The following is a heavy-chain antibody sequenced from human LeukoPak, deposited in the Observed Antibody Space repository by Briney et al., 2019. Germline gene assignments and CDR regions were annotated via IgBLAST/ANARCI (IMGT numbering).Heavy chain of an antibody. CDR2: IRYDGSNK. CDR3: AKDKGGARIYFDY. J-gene: IGHJ4*02. CDR1: GFTFSNYG. D-gene: IGHD1-26*01. V-gene: IGHV3-30*02. Sequence: PGRSLRLSCAVSGFTFSNYGMLWVRQAPGKGLEWVALIRYDGSNKYYADSVKGRFNISRDISKNTLYLQMNSLRAEDTALYYCAKDKGGARIYFDYWGQGTLVTVSS.